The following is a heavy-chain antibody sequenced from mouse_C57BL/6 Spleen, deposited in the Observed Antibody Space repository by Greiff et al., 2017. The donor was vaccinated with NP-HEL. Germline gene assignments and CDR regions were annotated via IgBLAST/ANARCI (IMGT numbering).Heavy chain of an antibody. Sequence: EVQLQQSGAELVRPGASVKLSCTASGFNIKDYYMHWVKQRPEQGLEWIGRIDPEDGDTEYAPKFQGKATMTADTSSNTAYLQLSSLTSEDTAFYYCTTGGSSVYPYYYAMDYWGQGTSVTVSS. J-gene: IGHJ4*01. CDR2: IDPEDGDT. V-gene: IGHV14-1*01. CDR1: GFNIKDYY. D-gene: IGHD3-2*02. CDR3: TTGGSSVYPYYYAMDY.